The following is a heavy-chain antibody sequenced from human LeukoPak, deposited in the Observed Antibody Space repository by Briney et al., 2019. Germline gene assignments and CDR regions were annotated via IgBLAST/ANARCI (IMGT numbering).Heavy chain of an antibody. D-gene: IGHD3-10*01. Sequence: SETLSLTCTVSGGSISSGSYYWNWIRQPAGKGLEWIGRIYTSGCTNYNPSLKSRVTISIDTSKNQFSLKLSSVTAADTAVYYCARAPYGSATNNYYMDVWGKGTTVTVSS. J-gene: IGHJ6*03. CDR3: ARAPYGSATNNYYMDV. CDR1: GGSISSGSYY. CDR2: IYTSGCT. V-gene: IGHV4-61*02.